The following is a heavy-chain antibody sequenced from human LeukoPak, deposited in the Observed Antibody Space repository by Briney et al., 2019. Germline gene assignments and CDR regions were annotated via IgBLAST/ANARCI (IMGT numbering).Heavy chain of an antibody. D-gene: IGHD1-26*01. CDR2: IYPGDSDT. V-gene: IGHV5-51*01. CDR1: GYSFTSSW. J-gene: IGHJ4*02. CDR3: AIYSDTYYFDH. Sequence: GVSLKISCKGSGYSFTSSWIGWVRQMPGKGLEWMGIIYPGDSDTRYSPSFQGQVTISADKSISTAYLQWSSLKASDTAMYYCAIYSDTYYFDHWGQGTLVTVSS.